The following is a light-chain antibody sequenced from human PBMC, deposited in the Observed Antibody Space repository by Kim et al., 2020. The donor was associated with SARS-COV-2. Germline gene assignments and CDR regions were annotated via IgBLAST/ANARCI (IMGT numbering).Light chain of an antibody. V-gene: IGLV1-40*01. Sequence: QSVLTQPPSVSGAPGQRITISFTGSTSNIGTGHDVNWYQQLPGVAPKLLIFTNNNRPSGVPDRFSGSKSGTSASLAIAGLQAEDEADYYCQSYDASLSIWVFGGGTQLTVL. CDR1: TSNIGTGHD. J-gene: IGLJ3*02. CDR2: TNN. CDR3: QSYDASLSIWV.